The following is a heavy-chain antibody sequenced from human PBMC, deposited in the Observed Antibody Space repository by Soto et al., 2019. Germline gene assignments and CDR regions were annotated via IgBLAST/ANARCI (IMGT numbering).Heavy chain of an antibody. V-gene: IGHV1-2*04. CDR2: INPNSGGT. Sequence: ASVKVSCKASGYTFTGYYMHWVRQAPGQGLEWMGWINPNSGGTNYAQKFQGWVTMTRDTSISTAYMELSRLRSDDTAVYYCAGEFPRIAVAGYDDFQHWGQGTLVTVSS. CDR1: GYTFTGYY. CDR3: AGEFPRIAVAGYDDFQH. J-gene: IGHJ1*01. D-gene: IGHD6-19*01.